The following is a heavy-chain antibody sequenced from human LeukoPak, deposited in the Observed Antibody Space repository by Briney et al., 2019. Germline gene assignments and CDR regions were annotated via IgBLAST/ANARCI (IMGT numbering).Heavy chain of an antibody. V-gene: IGHV1-2*02. Sequence: ASVKVSCKASGYTFTSYYMHWVRQAPGQGLEWMGWINPNSGGTNYAQKFQGRVTMTRDTSISTAYMELSRLRSDDTAVYYCARDPDPRPYYYYMDVWGKGTTVTISS. CDR1: GYTFTSYY. D-gene: IGHD1-14*01. J-gene: IGHJ6*03. CDR2: INPNSGGT. CDR3: ARDPDPRPYYYYMDV.